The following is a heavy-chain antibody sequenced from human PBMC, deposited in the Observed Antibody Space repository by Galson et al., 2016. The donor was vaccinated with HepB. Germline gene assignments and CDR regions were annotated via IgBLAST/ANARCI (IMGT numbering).Heavy chain of an antibody. V-gene: IGHV3-23*01. CDR1: GFTFSTYA. CDR3: AKRNCSGGGCYHVDH. CDR2: ISGSGSST. J-gene: IGHJ5*02. D-gene: IGHD2-15*01. Sequence: SLRLSCAASGFTFSTYAMSWVRQAPGKGLEWVSLISGSGSSTFYADSVKGRFTISRDNSKNTLYLQMNSLRAEDTAVYYCAKRNCSGGGCYHVDHWGQGTLVTVSS.